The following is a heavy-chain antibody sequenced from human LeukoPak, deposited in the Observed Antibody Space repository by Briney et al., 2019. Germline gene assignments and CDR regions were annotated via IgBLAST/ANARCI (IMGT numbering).Heavy chain of an antibody. CDR3: ARVGGSGWSYYFDY. CDR2: ISAYNGNT. J-gene: IGHJ4*02. V-gene: IGHV1-18*01. CDR1: GYTFTTYG. Sequence: ASVKVSCKASGYTFTTYGINWVRQAPGQGLEWMGWISAYNGNTNYAQKLQGRVTMTTDTSTSTAYMELRSLRSDDTAVYYCARVGGSGWSYYFDYWGQGTLVTVSS. D-gene: IGHD6-19*01.